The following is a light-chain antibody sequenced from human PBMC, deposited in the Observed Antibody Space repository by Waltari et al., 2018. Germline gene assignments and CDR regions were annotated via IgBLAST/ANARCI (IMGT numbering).Light chain of an antibody. CDR3: ASWEDRLGGVL. Sequence: QSVLTQPPSASVTPGQKVTMSCSGGRSDIRNNYVYWYQQLPGTTPKPLIYRNTQRPSGVPDRISAAKSGTSASLAISGLRSEDEAIYYCASWEDRLGGVLFGGGTKLTVL. V-gene: IGLV1-47*01. J-gene: IGLJ2*01. CDR2: RNT. CDR1: RSDIRNNY.